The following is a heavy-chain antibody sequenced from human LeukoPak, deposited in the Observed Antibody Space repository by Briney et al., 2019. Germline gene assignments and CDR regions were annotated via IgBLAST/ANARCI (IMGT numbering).Heavy chain of an antibody. CDR1: GGSINNYY. V-gene: IGHV4-59*01. Sequence: SETLSLTCTVSGGSINNYYWSWIRQHPGKGLEWIGYNYYSDSTNYNPSLKSRVTISVDTSKNKFSLKLSTVTAADTAVYYCARGYRVGATYFDYWGQGTLVTVSS. CDR2: NYYSDST. D-gene: IGHD1-26*01. CDR3: ARGYRVGATYFDY. J-gene: IGHJ4*02.